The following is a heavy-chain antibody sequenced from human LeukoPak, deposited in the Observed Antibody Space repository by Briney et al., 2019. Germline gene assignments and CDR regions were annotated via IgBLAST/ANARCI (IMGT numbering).Heavy chain of an antibody. CDR3: ARDPNGDYIGTFDM. CDR1: EFTFSCYG. V-gene: IGHV3-23*01. D-gene: IGHD4-17*01. Sequence: GGSLRLSCAASEFTFSCYGMSWVRQAPGKGLEWVSSISGSGGSTQYADSVQGRFAISRDNSKNTLYLQMNSLRVEDTAMYFCARDPNGDYIGTFDMWGRGTMVSVSS. J-gene: IGHJ3*02. CDR2: ISGSGGST.